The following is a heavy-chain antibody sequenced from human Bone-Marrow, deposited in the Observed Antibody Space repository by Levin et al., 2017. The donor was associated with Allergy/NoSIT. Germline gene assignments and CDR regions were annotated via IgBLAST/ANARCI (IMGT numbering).Heavy chain of an antibody. CDR2: IKSKTDGGTT. D-gene: IGHD2-8*02. Sequence: GESLKISCAASGFTFSNAWMSWVRQAPGKGLERVGRIKSKTDGGTTDYAAPVKGRFTISRDDSKNTLYLQMNSLKTEDTAVYYCTTVRRCTGADDYWGQGTLVTVSS. J-gene: IGHJ4*02. CDR1: GFTFSNAW. V-gene: IGHV3-15*01. CDR3: TTVRRCTGADDY.